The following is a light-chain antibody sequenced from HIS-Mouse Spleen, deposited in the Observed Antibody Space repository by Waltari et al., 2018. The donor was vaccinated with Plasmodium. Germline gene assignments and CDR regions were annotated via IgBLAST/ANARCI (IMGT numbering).Light chain of an antibody. J-gene: IGKJ3*01. CDR2: GES. V-gene: IGKV3-15*01. Sequence: EIVMTQSPATLSVSPGERATLSCRASPSVSSNLAWYQKKPGQAPRLLIYGESTRATGIPARFSGSGSGTEFTLTISSLQSEDFAVYYCQQYNNWSFTFGPGTKVDIK. CDR1: PSVSSN. CDR3: QQYNNWSFT.